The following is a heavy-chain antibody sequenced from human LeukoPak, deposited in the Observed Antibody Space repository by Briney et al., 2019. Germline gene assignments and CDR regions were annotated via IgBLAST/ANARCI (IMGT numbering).Heavy chain of an antibody. CDR2: INWNGGST. V-gene: IGHV3-20*04. D-gene: IGHD3-9*01. CDR3: ARVLDNLEYYFDH. Sequence: AGGSLTLSCAPSGLTFEDYGMSWVRQAPGKGLEWVSGINWNGGSTGYADSVKARFTISRHNAKNSLYLQMNSLRSEDTALYYCARVLDNLEYYFDHWGQGTLVTVSS. J-gene: IGHJ4*02. CDR1: GLTFEDYG.